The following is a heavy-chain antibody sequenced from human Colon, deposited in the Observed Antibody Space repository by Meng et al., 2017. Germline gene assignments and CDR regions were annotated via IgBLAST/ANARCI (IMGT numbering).Heavy chain of an antibody. CDR3: ARDRVPGKY. CDR1: GGSVSSPSYY. J-gene: IGHJ4*02. CDR2: VYYTGSA. Sequence: QVPLQGSGPSLARPSETLSLTCTLSGGSVSSPSYYWSWIRQTPGKGLEWIGYVYYTGSANYNPSLKSRVTISVDTSKNQFSLKLSSVTPADTAVYFCARDRVPGKYWGQGTLVTVSS. V-gene: IGHV4-61*01. D-gene: IGHD1-14*01.